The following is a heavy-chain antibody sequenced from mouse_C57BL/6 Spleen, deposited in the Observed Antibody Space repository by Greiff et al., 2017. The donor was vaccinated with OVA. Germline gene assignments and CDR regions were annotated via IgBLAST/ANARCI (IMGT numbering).Heavy chain of an antibody. CDR2: ISSGSSTL. V-gene: IGHV5-17*01. CDR3: ARRDGSSYDYAMDY. CDR1: GFPFSDYG. D-gene: IGHD1-1*01. J-gene: IGHJ4*01. Sequence: EVQLVESGGGLVKPGGSLKLSCAASGFPFSDYGMHWVRQAPETGLEWVAYISSGSSTLYYADTVKCRFTISRDNAKNTLFLQMTSLRSEDTAMYYCARRDGSSYDYAMDYWGQGTSVTVSS.